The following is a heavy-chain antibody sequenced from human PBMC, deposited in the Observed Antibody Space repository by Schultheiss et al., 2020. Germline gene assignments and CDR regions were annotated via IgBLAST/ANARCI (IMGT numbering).Heavy chain of an antibody. CDR3: ARDCGFGELLSHSYYGMDV. CDR2: INPNSGGT. J-gene: IGHJ6*02. CDR1: GYTFTSYD. V-gene: IGHV1-2*06. Sequence: ASVKVSCKASGYTFTSYDINWVRQVTGQGPEWMGRINPNSGGTNYAQKFQGRVTMTRDTSISTVYMELNSLRAEDTAVYYCARDCGFGELLSHSYYGMDVWGQGTTVTVSS. D-gene: IGHD3-10*01.